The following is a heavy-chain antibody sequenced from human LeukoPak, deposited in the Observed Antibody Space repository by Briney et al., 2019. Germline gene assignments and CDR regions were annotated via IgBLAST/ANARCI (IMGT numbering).Heavy chain of an antibody. D-gene: IGHD6-13*01. J-gene: IGHJ4*02. CDR1: EFTFSSYA. CDR3: AKEFSSSWYYYFDY. CDR2: ISGSGGTT. Sequence: GGSLRLSCAASEFTFSSYAMSWVRQAPGKGLEWVSAISGSGGTTYYTDSVKGRFTISRDNSKNTLYLQMNSLRAEDTAVYYCAKEFSSSWYYYFDYWGQGTLDTVSS. V-gene: IGHV3-23*01.